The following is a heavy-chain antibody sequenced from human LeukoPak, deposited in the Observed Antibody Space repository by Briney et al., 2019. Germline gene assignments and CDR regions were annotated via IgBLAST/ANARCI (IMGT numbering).Heavy chain of an antibody. J-gene: IGHJ4*02. CDR1: GFTFSSYA. CDR3: AKTTTGYSSGRYPGWPVEY. D-gene: IGHD6-19*01. CDR2: IWGSVGGI. V-gene: IGHV3-23*01. Sequence: GGSLRLSCAASGFTFSSYAVSWVGQAAGKGLEGVSSIWGSVGGILYADSVKGRFTISRDNSKNTLYLQMNSLSTEDTAVYYCAKTTTGYSSGRYPGWPVEYWGPGTLVTVSP.